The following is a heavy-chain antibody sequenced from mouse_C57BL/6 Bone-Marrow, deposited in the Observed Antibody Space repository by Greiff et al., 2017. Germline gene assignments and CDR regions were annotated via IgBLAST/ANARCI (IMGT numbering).Heavy chain of an antibody. Sequence: EVQGVESGEGLVKPGGSLKLSCAASGFTFSSYAMSWVRQTPEKRLEWVAYISSGGDYIYYADTVKGRFTISRDNARNTLYLQMNSLKSEDTAMYYCTRGRGITAFYYYAMDDWGQGTSVTVSS. D-gene: IGHD2-4*01. J-gene: IGHJ4*01. V-gene: IGHV5-9-1*02. CDR1: GFTFSSYA. CDR2: ISSGGDYI. CDR3: TRGRGITAFYYYAMDD.